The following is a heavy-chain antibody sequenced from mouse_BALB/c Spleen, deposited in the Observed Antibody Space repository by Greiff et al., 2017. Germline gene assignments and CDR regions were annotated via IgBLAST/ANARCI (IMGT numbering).Heavy chain of an antibody. Sequence: EVQLQESGPGLVKPSQSLSLTCSVTGYSITSGYYWNWIRQFPGNKLEWMGYISYDGSNNYNPSLKNRISITRDTSKNQFFLKLNSVTTEDTATYYCARDRDYGNYVWFAYWGQGTLVTVSA. D-gene: IGHD2-1*01. V-gene: IGHV3-6*02. CDR2: ISYDGSN. CDR1: GYSITSGYY. CDR3: ARDRDYGNYVWFAY. J-gene: IGHJ3*01.